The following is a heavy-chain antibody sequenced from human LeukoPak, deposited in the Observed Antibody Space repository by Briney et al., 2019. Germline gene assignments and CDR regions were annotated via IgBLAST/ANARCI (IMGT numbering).Heavy chain of an antibody. V-gene: IGHV3-74*03. CDR2: LNGDGRT. J-gene: IGHJ4*02. CDR1: GFSISNYW. Sequence: QPGGSLRLSCAVSGFSISNYWMDWVRQAPGKGPVWVSHLNGDGRTTYADSVKGRFTISRDNAKNTLYLQMDGLRAEDTAVYYCVRENNGIDYWGQGALVTVSS. CDR3: VRENNGIDY. D-gene: IGHD1-14*01.